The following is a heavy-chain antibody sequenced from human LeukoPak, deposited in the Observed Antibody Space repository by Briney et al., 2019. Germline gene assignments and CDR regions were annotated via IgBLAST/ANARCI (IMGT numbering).Heavy chain of an antibody. D-gene: IGHD5-18*01. CDR3: GKTTVGYSSGQKPAWPVDY. V-gene: IGHV3-23*01. CDR2: IFGSGGSP. CDR1: GFAFGSHA. Sequence: GGSLRLSCEASGFAFGSHAMYWVRQAPGRGLEWVAGIFGSGGSPHYADSVRGRFTISRDNSRNTVYLQINSLRAEDTAVYYCGKTTVGYSSGQKPAWPVDYWDQGTLVTVSS. J-gene: IGHJ4*02.